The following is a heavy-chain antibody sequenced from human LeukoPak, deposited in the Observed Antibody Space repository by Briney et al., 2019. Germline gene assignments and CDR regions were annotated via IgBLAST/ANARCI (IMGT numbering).Heavy chain of an antibody. D-gene: IGHD2-15*01. V-gene: IGHV3-23*01. Sequence: QPAGSRRVACAASGLTFGRYAMSRTRPAAGKGLQWVSAISGSGGSTDYADSVKGRFTISRDNSKNTLSLQMNSLRAEDTAVYYCAKPALIVVVVAASDGAFDIWGHGTMVTVSS. CDR3: AKPALIVVVVAASDGAFDI. CDR1: GLTFGRYA. CDR2: ISGSGGST. J-gene: IGHJ3*02.